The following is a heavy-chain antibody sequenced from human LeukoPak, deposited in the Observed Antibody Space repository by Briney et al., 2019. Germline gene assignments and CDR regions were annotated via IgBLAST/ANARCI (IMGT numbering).Heavy chain of an antibody. D-gene: IGHD1-26*01. V-gene: IGHV3-30*18. Sequence: GGSLRLSCAASGFTFSSYGMHWVRQAPGKGLEWVAVISYDGSNKYYADSVKGRFTISRDNSKNTLYLQMNSLRAEDTAVYYCAKDWSRVGATDYWGQGTLVTVSS. CDR1: GFTFSSYG. J-gene: IGHJ4*02. CDR3: AKDWSRVGATDY. CDR2: ISYDGSNK.